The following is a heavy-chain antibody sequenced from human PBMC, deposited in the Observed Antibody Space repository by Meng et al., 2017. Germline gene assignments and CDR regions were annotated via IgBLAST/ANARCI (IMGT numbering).Heavy chain of an antibody. CDR1: GGSFSGYY. V-gene: IGHV4-34*01. CDR3: ARDYHNWNPKINWFDP. Sequence: QAYLHTWGPGRLKPPETLSLTCAVYGGSFSGYYWSWIRQPPGQGLEWIGEINHSGSTNYNPSLKSRVTISVDTSKNQFSLKLSSVTAADTAVYYCARDYHNWNPKINWFDPWGQGTLVTVSS. CDR2: INHSGST. D-gene: IGHD1-20*01. J-gene: IGHJ5*02.